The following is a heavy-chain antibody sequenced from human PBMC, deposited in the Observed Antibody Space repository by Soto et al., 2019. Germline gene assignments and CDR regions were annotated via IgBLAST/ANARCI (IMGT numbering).Heavy chain of an antibody. CDR1: GGSTTSTNC. Sequence: QVHLQESAPGRVKPTGPLPLTWFVSGGSTTSTNCWSWVGQPPGKGLEWIGEIYHRGNIDYNPSLKSRVTISVDKSKNQFSLNLRSVTAADTAVYYCARDRVAAPWYYFDNWGQGILVTVSS. CDR2: IYHRGNI. CDR3: ARDRVAAPWYYFDN. V-gene: IGHV4-4*02. D-gene: IGHD6-19*01. J-gene: IGHJ4*02.